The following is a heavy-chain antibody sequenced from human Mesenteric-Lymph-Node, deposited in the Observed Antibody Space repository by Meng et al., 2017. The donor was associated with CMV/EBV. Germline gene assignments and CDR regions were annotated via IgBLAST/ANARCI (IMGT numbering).Heavy chain of an antibody. CDR2: ISSSGSLI. CDR1: GFIFSSYE. CDR3: ARDKGYCSSTSCYNWFDP. Sequence: GESLKISCAASGFIFSSYELNWVRQAPGKGLEWVSYISSSGSLIYYTDSVKGRFTISRDNAKNSLYLQMNSLRAEDTAVYYCARDKGYCSSTSCYNWFDPWGQGTLVTVSS. D-gene: IGHD2-2*01. V-gene: IGHV3-48*03. J-gene: IGHJ5*02.